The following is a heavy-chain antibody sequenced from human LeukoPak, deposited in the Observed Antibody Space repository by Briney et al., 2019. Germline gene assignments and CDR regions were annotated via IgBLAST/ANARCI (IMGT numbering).Heavy chain of an antibody. V-gene: IGHV4-59*01. D-gene: IGHD6-25*01. CDR1: GGSISGYY. CDR2: IRYSGTT. J-gene: IGHJ4*02. Sequence: SETLSLTCTVSGGSISGYYWSWIRQPPGKGLEWIGYIRYSGTTNYSPSLKSRATISVDTSKNQFSLNLISVTAADTAIYYCARDPGSSGDYWGQGTLVTVSS. CDR3: ARDPGSSGDY.